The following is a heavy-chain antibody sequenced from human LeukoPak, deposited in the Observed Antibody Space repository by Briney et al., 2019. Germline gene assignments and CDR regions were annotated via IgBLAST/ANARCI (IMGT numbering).Heavy chain of an antibody. CDR2: IKSKTDGGTT. CDR3: TTDSGSYDFWSGGKDY. D-gene: IGHD3-3*01. CDR1: GFTFSNVW. Sequence: GGSLRLSCAASGFTFSNVWMSWVRQAPGKGLEWVGRIKSKTDGGTTDYAAPVKGRFTISRDDSKNTLYLQMNSLKTEDTAVYYCTTDSGSYDFWSGGKDYWGQGTLVTVSS. J-gene: IGHJ4*02. V-gene: IGHV3-15*01.